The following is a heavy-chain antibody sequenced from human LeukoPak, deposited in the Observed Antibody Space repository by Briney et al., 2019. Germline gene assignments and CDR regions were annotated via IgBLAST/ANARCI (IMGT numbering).Heavy chain of an antibody. Sequence: GGSLRLSCAASGFTVSGDYMSWVRQAPGKRLEWVSVIYADFDNTDYADSVKGRFTISRDNSKNTLYLHMNSLRVNDSAAYYCARALNRHIGAFEYWGQGXLVTXSS. CDR2: IYADFDNT. V-gene: IGHV3-53*01. CDR3: ARALNRHIGAFEY. CDR1: GFTVSGDY. J-gene: IGHJ4*01. D-gene: IGHD4/OR15-4a*01.